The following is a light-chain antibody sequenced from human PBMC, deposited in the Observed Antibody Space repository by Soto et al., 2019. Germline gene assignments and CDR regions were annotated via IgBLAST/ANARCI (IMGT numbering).Light chain of an antibody. CDR1: QFVRSSH. CDR3: QHYGSSPGVT. CDR2: GAS. J-gene: IGKJ3*01. V-gene: IGKV3-20*01. Sequence: EIVLTQSPGTLSLSPGERVTLSCRASQFVRSSHLAWYQQIPGQAPRLLIHGASSRADGIPDRFSGSGSGTDFTLTISRLEPEDFAVYFCQHYGSSPGVTFGPGTKVDIK.